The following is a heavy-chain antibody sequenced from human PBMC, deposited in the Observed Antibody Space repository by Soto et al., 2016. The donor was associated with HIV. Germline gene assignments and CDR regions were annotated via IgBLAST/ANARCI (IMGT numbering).Heavy chain of an antibody. V-gene: IGHV4-61*02. CDR3: ARGXYSGYDYYYYMDS. Sequence: QVQLQESGPGLVKPSQTLSLTCTVSGGSISSGSYYWSWIRQPAGKDWSGLGVSIPVGXPTTTPPQESSHHITRHVQEPLLPEAELCDRADTAVYYXARGXYSGYDYYYYMDSGAKGPRSPSP. CDR2: SIPVGXP. D-gene: IGHD5-12*01. J-gene: IGHJ6*03. CDR1: GGSISSGSYY.